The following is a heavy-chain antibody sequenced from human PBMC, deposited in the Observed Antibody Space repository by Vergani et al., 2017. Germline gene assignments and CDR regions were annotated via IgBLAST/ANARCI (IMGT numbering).Heavy chain of an antibody. V-gene: IGHV4-34*01. CDR2: INHSGST. CDR1: GGSFSGYY. Sequence: QVQLPQWGAGLLKPSETLSLPCAVYGGSFSGYYWSWIRQPPGKGLEWIGEINHSGSTNYNPSLKSRVTISVDTSKNQFSLKLSSVTAADTAVYYCARDPAYYDSSGYWVVWGQGTLVTVSS. D-gene: IGHD3-22*01. J-gene: IGHJ4*02. CDR3: ARDPAYYDSSGYWVV.